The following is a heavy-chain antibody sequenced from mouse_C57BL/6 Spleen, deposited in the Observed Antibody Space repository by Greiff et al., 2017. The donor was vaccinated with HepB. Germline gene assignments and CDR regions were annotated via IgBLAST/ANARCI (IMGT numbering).Heavy chain of an antibody. CDR2: IHPNSGST. CDR3: ATGLLSSYPHWYFDV. Sequence: QVQLQQPGAELVKPGASVKLSCKASGYTFTSYWMHWVKQRPGQGLEWIGMIHPNSGSTNYNEKFKSKATLTVDKSSSTAYMQLSSLTSEDSAVYYCATGLLSSYPHWYFDVWGTGTTVTVSS. J-gene: IGHJ1*03. D-gene: IGHD1-1*01. V-gene: IGHV1-64*01. CDR1: GYTFTSYW.